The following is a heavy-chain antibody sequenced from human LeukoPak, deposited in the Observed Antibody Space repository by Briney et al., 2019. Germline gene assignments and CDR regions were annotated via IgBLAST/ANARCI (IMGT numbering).Heavy chain of an antibody. CDR3: ARGRQDVTMIVVIMTALSYYLDV. V-gene: IGHV4-34*01. CDR1: GGSFSGYY. CDR2: MNPSGST. J-gene: IGHJ6*03. D-gene: IGHD3-22*01. Sequence: SETLSLTCAGYGGSFSGYYWTWIRHTPEKGLEWIGEMNPSGSTNYNPSLKSRVTISVDTSKNHFSLTLTSVTDVDTAVYYCARGRQDVTMIVVIMTALSYYLDVWGKGTTVTVS.